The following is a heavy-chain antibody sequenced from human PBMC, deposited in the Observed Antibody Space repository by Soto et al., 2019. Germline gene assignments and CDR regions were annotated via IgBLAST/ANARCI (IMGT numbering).Heavy chain of an antibody. D-gene: IGHD2-15*01. Sequence: QITLKESGPTLVKPTQTLTLTCTFSGFSLSTSGVGVAWIRQPPGNALEWLALIYWDDDKRYRPSLESRLTITKDGSKNQVVLTMTNMDSVDTATYYCAYLPCSGGSCYLFSFSGMDVWGQGTTVTVSS. CDR2: IYWDDDK. J-gene: IGHJ6*02. V-gene: IGHV2-5*02. CDR1: GFSLSTSGVG. CDR3: AYLPCSGGSCYLFSFSGMDV.